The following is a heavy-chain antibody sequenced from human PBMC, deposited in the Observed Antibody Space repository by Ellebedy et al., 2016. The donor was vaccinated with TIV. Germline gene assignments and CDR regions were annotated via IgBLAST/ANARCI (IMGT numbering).Heavy chain of an antibody. D-gene: IGHD3-22*01. Sequence: AASVKVSCKASGGTFSSYAISWVRQAPGQGLEWMGRIIPILGIANYAQKFQGRVTITADKSTSTAYMELSSLRSEDTAVYYCARDSYYYDSSGYYYSEYFQHWGQGTLVTVSS. CDR2: IIPILGIA. V-gene: IGHV1-69*04. J-gene: IGHJ1*01. CDR3: ARDSYYYDSSGYYYSEYFQH. CDR1: GGTFSSYA.